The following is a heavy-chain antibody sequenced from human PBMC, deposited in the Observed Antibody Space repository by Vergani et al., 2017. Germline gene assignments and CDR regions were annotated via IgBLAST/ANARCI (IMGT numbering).Heavy chain of an antibody. CDR3: ARDRHYYDSSGFYRYFDY. CDR2: ISSSGSTI. D-gene: IGHD3-22*01. V-gene: IGHV3-48*03. CDR1: GFTFSSYE. J-gene: IGHJ4*02. Sequence: EVQLLESGGGLVQPGRSLRLSCAASGFTFSSYEMNWVRQAPGKGLEWVSYISSSGSTIYYADSVKGRFTISRDNAKNSLYLQMNSLRAEDTAIYYCARDRHYYDSSGFYRYFDYWGQGTLVTVS.